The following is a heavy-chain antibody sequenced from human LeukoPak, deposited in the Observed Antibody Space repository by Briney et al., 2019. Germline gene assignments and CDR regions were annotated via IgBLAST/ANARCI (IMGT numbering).Heavy chain of an antibody. D-gene: IGHD4-17*01. V-gene: IGHV1-2*06. CDR2: INPNSGGT. J-gene: IGHJ4*02. CDR1: GYTFTGYY. CDR3: ARDGSKYGDYVFDY. Sequence: ASVKVSCKASGYTFTGYYMHWVRQAPGPGLEWMGRINPNSGGTNYAQKFQGRVTMTRDTSISTAYMELSRLRSDDTAVYYCARDGSKYGDYVFDYWGQGTLVTVSS.